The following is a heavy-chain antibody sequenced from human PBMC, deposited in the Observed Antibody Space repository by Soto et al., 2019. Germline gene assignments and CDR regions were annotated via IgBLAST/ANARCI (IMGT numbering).Heavy chain of an antibody. V-gene: IGHV4-4*02. CDR1: GGSISSSNW. CDR3: ARDSEGGATIQPLGY. CDR2: IYHSGST. D-gene: IGHD1-26*01. Sequence: KASETLSLTCAVSGGSISSSNWWSWVRQPPGKGLEWIGEIYHSGSTNYNPSLKSRVTISVDKSKNQFSLKLSSVTAADTAVYYCARDSEGGATIQPLGYWGQGTLVTVSS. J-gene: IGHJ4*02.